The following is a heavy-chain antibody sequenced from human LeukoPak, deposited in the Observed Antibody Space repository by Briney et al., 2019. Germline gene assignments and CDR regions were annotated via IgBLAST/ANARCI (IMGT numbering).Heavy chain of an antibody. V-gene: IGHV3-48*01. CDR2: ISPGTI. Sequence: GSLRLSCAASGFTFSRHPMNWVRQAPGKGLEWVSYISPGTIYYADSVKGRFTISRDNAKNSLYLQMNSLRAEDTAVYYCTRDGRVAYEMDVWGQGTTVTVSS. CDR1: GFTFSRHP. D-gene: IGHD2-15*01. CDR3: TRDGRVAYEMDV. J-gene: IGHJ6*02.